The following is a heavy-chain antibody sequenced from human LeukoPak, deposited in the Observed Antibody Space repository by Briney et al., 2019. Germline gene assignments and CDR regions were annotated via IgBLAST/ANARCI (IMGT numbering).Heavy chain of an antibody. CDR1: GYSISSGYS. CDR3: ARVPGAYYDSLIGFGSGWFDP. D-gene: IGHD3-3*01. Sequence: SETLSLTCTVSGYSISSGYSWGWVRQSPRTGLEWIGITHHSGATYYNPSLRSRLTISIDTFKNQFSLRLRFVTAADTAVYYCARVPGAYYDSLIGFGSGWFDPWGQGILVTVSS. CDR2: THHSGAT. V-gene: IGHV4-38-2*02. J-gene: IGHJ5*02.